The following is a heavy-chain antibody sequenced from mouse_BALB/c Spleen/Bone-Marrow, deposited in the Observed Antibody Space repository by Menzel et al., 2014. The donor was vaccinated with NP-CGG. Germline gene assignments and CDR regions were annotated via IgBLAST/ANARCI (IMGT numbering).Heavy chain of an antibody. CDR1: GYAFTSYN. CDR2: IDPYNGGT. J-gene: IGHJ3*01. CDR3: ARIGIGNIGGAY. Sequence: VQLKQSGPELVKPGASVKVSCKASGYAFTSYNMYWVKRSHGKSLEWIGYIDPYNGGTSYNQKFKGKATLTVDKSSSTAYMHLNSLTSEDSAVYYCARIGIGNIGGAYWGQGTLVTVSA. V-gene: IGHV1S135*01. D-gene: IGHD4-1*01.